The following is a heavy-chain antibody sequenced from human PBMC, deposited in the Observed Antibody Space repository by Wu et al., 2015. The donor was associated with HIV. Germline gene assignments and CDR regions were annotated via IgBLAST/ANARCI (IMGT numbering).Heavy chain of an antibody. J-gene: IGHJ5*02. CDR2: IAPVFGTP. D-gene: IGHD3-22*01. Sequence: QVQLVQSGAEVKKPGSSVKVSCKASGGIFNSYVISWVRQAPGRGPEWMGRIAPVFGTPIYAQKFQDRVTITADTSTRIAYMELSSLRYEDTAVYYCARSSSAYPQWFDPWGQGTLVTVSS. CDR3: ARSSSAYPQWFDP. CDR1: GGIFNSYV. V-gene: IGHV1-69*13.